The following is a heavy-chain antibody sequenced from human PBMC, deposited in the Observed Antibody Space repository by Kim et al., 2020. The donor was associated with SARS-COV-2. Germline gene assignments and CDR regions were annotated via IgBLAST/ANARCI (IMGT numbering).Heavy chain of an antibody. CDR2: ISSSSSYI. CDR3: ARDGEDILTDINYFDY. Sequence: GGSLRLSCAASGFTFSSYSMNWVRQAPGKGLEWVSSISSSSSYIYYADSVKGRFTISRDNAKNSLYLQMNSLRAEDTAVYYCARDGEDILTDINYFDYWGQGTLVTVSS. D-gene: IGHD3-9*01. V-gene: IGHV3-21*01. J-gene: IGHJ4*02. CDR1: GFTFSSYS.